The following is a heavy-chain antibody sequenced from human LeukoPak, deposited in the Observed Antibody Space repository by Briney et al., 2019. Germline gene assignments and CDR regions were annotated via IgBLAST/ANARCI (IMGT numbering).Heavy chain of an antibody. CDR2: IYYSGST. CDR3: ARVAGVVVVAATTAFDI. J-gene: IGHJ3*02. V-gene: IGHV4-59*01. D-gene: IGHD2-15*01. CDR1: GGSISSYY. Sequence: SETLSLTCTVSGGSISSYYWSWIRQPPGKGLEWIGYIYYSGSTNYNPSLKSRVTISVDTSKNQFSLKLSSVTAADTAVYYCARVAGVVVVAATTAFDIWGQGTMVTVSS.